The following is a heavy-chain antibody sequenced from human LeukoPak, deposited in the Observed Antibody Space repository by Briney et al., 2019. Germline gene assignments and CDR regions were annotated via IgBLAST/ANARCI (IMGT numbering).Heavy chain of an antibody. V-gene: IGHV3-9*01. Sequence: GGSLRLSCAASGFTFDDYAMHWVRQAPGKGLEWVSGISWNSGSIGYADSVKGRFTISRDNAKNSLYLQMNSLRAEDTAVYYCARFPRAGYWAQYWYFDLWGRGTLVTVSS. CDR1: GFTFDDYA. CDR2: ISWNSGSI. J-gene: IGHJ2*01. CDR3: ARFPRAGYWAQYWYFDL. D-gene: IGHD3-9*01.